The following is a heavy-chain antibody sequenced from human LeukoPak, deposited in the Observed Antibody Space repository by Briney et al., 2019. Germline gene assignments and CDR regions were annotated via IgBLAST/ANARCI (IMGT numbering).Heavy chain of an antibody. CDR3: ARDSKYCSGGSCYSWFDP. V-gene: IGHV3-30*04. Sequence: GGSLRLSCAASGFTFSSYAMHWVRQAPGKGLEWVAVISYDGSNKYYADSVKGRLTISRDNSKNTLYLQMNSLRAEDTAVYYCARDSKYCSGGSCYSWFDPWGQGTLVTVSS. CDR2: ISYDGSNK. CDR1: GFTFSSYA. J-gene: IGHJ5*02. D-gene: IGHD2-15*01.